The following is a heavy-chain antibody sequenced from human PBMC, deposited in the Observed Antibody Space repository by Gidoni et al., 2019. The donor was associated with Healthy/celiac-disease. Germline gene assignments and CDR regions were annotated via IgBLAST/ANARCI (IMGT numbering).Heavy chain of an antibody. CDR1: GGAISSYY. J-gene: IGHJ4*02. Sequence: QVQLQESGPGLVKPSETLSPTCTVSGGAISSYYWSWLRPPPGKGLEWIGYIYYSGSTNYNPSLKSRVTISVDTSKNQFSLKLSSVTAADTAVYYCARYSGGSCFDYWGQGTLVTVSS. V-gene: IGHV4-59*01. D-gene: IGHD2-15*01. CDR2: IYYSGST. CDR3: ARYSGGSCFDY.